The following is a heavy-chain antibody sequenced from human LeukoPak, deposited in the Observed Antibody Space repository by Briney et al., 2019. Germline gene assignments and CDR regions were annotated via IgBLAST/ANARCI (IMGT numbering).Heavy chain of an antibody. CDR3: ARVASLVHSSSGRGPGYYYMDV. CDR2: ISAYNGNT. Sequence: ASVKVSCKASGYTFTSYGISWVRQAPGQGLEWMGWISAYNGNTNYAQKLQGRVTITTDESTSTAYMELSSLRSEDTAVYYCARVASLVHSSSGRGPGYYYMDVWGKGTTVTVSS. J-gene: IGHJ6*03. V-gene: IGHV1-18*01. D-gene: IGHD6-6*01. CDR1: GYTFTSYG.